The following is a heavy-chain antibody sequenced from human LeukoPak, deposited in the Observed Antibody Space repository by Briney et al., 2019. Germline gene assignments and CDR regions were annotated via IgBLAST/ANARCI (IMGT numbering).Heavy chain of an antibody. D-gene: IGHD3-22*01. CDR3: ARDIRWVYDSSGPGDAFDI. Sequence: GASVKVSCKASGYTFTDYYIHWVRQAPGQGLEWMGWISAYNGNTNYAQKLQGRVTMTTDTSTSTAYMELRSLRSDDTAVYYCARDIRWVYDSSGPGDAFDIWGQGTMVTVSS. CDR1: GYTFTDYY. CDR2: ISAYNGNT. V-gene: IGHV1-18*04. J-gene: IGHJ3*02.